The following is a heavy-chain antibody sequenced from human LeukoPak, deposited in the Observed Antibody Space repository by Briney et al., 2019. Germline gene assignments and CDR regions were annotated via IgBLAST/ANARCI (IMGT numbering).Heavy chain of an antibody. J-gene: IGHJ4*02. V-gene: IGHV4-59*11. Sequence: SETLSLTRSVSGGSISSHFWSWIRQPPGKGLEWIGYIYYSGSTNYNPSLKSRLTISADTSKNQFSLKLSSVTAADSAVYYCARDQGYIDYWGQRTLVTVSS. D-gene: IGHD6-13*01. CDR1: GGSISSHF. CDR2: IYYSGST. CDR3: ARDQGYIDY.